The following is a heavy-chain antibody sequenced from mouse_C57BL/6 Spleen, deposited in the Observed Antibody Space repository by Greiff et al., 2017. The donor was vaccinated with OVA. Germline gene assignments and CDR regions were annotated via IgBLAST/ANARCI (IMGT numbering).Heavy chain of an antibody. V-gene: IGHV1-61*01. CDR2: IYPSDSET. CDR3: ARGDYDYDGVDY. Sequence: VQLQQPGAELVRPGSSVKLSCKASGYTFTSYWMDWVKQRPGQGLEWIGNIYPSDSETHYNQKFKDKATLTVDKSSSTAYMQLSSLTSEDSAVYYCARGDYDYDGVDYWGQGTTLTVSS. D-gene: IGHD2-4*01. J-gene: IGHJ2*01. CDR1: GYTFTSYW.